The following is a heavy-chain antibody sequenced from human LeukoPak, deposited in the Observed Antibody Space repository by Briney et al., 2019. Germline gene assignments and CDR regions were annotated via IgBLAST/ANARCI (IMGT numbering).Heavy chain of an antibody. CDR3: ARELPYYDSSGYPYYFDC. V-gene: IGHV1-18*01. J-gene: IGHJ4*02. Sequence: ASVKVSCKASGYTFTSYGITWLRQAPGQGLEWMGWISAYNGNTNYAQKLQGRVTMTTDTSTSTAYMELRSLRSDDTAVYYCARELPYYDSSGYPYYFDCWGQGTLVTVSS. CDR2: ISAYNGNT. D-gene: IGHD3-22*01. CDR1: GYTFTSYG.